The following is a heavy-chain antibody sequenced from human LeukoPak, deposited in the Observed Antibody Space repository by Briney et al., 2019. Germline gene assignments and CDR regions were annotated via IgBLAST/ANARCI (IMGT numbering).Heavy chain of an antibody. D-gene: IGHD2-15*01. V-gene: IGHV3-7*01. J-gene: IGHJ4*02. CDR2: IKQDGSEK. Sequence: PGGSLRLXCAASGFTFSSYWMSWVRQAPGKGLEWVANIKQDGSEKYYVDSVKGRFTISRDNAKNSLYLQMNSLRAEDTAVYYCARDGGYCSGGSCYSYYFDYWGQGTLVTVSS. CDR1: GFTFSSYW. CDR3: ARDGGYCSGGSCYSYYFDY.